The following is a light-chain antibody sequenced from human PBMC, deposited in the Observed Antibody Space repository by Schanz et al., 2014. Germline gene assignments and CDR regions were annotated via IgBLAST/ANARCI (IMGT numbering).Light chain of an antibody. Sequence: QSVLTQPPSASGTPGQRVIISCSGTSSNIGSNYVYWYQQLSGTAPKLLIYKNDQRPSGVPDRFSGSKSGTSASLAISGLRSEDEAEYFCAAWDDSLSVLFGGGTKVTVL. CDR3: AAWDDSLSVL. CDR1: SSNIGSNY. CDR2: KND. J-gene: IGLJ2*01. V-gene: IGLV1-47*01.